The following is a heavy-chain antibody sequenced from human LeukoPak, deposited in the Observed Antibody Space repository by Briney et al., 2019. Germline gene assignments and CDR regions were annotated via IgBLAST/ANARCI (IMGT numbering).Heavy chain of an antibody. CDR3: ARDLVGIGNSFDY. CDR1: GFTFSTFV. V-gene: IGHV3-30-3*01. J-gene: IGHJ4*02. CDR2: IPYDGSNK. D-gene: IGHD2-21*01. Sequence: LPGGSLRLSCAASGFTFSTFVMHWVRQAPGKGLEWVAAIPYDGSNKYYADSVKGRFTISRDNSKNTLYLQMNSLRAEDTAVYYCARDLVGIGNSFDYWGQGTLVTVSS.